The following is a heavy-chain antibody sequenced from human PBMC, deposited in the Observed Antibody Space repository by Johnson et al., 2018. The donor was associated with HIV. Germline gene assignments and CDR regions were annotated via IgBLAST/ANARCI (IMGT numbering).Heavy chain of an antibody. Sequence: QMLLVESGGGLVKPGGSLRLSCAPSGFTFSDYYMSWMRQAPGQGLEWVSYISSTGSTISYADSVKGCFTSSRDNAKNSLYLQLNSLRAEDTAVYYCARAAYSGSHHDAFDIWGQGTMVTVSS. D-gene: IGHD1-26*01. CDR1: GFTFSDYY. CDR2: ISSTGSTI. CDR3: ARAAYSGSHHDAFDI. J-gene: IGHJ3*02. V-gene: IGHV3-11*04.